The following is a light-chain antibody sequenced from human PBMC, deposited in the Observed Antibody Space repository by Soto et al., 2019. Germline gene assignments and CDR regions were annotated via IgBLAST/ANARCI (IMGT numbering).Light chain of an antibody. CDR3: SSHSSSSTPYV. CDR2: EVS. Sequence: QSVLTQPASVSGSPGQSIIISCTGTSSDVGAYNYVSWYQQHPGKAPKLMIYEVSNRPSGVSNRFSASKSGNMAPLTISGLQAEDEADYYCSSHSSSSTPYVFGSGTKVTVL. J-gene: IGLJ1*01. V-gene: IGLV2-14*01. CDR1: SSDVGAYNY.